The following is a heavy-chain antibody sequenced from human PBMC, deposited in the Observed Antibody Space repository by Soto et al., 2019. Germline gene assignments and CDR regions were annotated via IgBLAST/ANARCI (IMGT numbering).Heavy chain of an antibody. CDR1: GYTFTSYG. CDR3: AREAVTMIVPLPADY. CDR2: ISAYNGNT. V-gene: IGHV1-18*01. D-gene: IGHD3-22*01. J-gene: IGHJ4*02. Sequence: QVQLVQSGAEVKKPGASVKVSCKASGYTFTSYGISWVRQAPGQGLEWMGWISAYNGNTNYAQKLQGRVTMTTDTTTSTAYMELRSLRSDDTAVYYCAREAVTMIVPLPADYWGQGTLVTVSS.